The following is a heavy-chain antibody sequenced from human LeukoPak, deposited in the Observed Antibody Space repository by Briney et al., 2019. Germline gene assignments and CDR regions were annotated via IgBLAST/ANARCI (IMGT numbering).Heavy chain of an antibody. D-gene: IGHD4-17*01. V-gene: IGHV3-30*03. CDR3: ARAPVDYGDLKRAFDI. Sequence: GRSLRLSCAASGFTFSSYGMHWVRQAPGKGLEWVAVISYDGSNKYYADSVKGRFTISRDNSKNTLYLQMNSLGAEDTAVYYCARAPVDYGDLKRAFDIWGQGTMVTVSS. CDR1: GFTFSSYG. J-gene: IGHJ3*02. CDR2: ISYDGSNK.